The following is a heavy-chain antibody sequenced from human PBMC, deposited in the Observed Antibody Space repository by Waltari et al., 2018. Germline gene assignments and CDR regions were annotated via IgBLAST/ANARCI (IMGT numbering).Heavy chain of an antibody. J-gene: IGHJ4*02. CDR1: GFTFSSYA. V-gene: IGHV3-23*01. CDR2: ISASGGNT. Sequence: EVQLLESGGGLVEPGGSLRLSCAASGFTFSSYAMSWVRQAPGKGLGWVSSISASGGNTYYAESGKGRFTSSRDNMKNTIYLQMNSLRAEDTAVYFCAKGDTGRSAPSDYWGQGTLVTVSS. CDR3: AKGDTGRSAPSDY. D-gene: IGHD5-18*01.